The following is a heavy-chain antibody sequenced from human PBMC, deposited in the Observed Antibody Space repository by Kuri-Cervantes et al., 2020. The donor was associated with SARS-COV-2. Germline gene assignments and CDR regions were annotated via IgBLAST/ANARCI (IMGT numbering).Heavy chain of an antibody. J-gene: IGHJ6*03. CDR1: GGSISSYY. CDR3: ARGNYYYYMDV. CDR2: IYYSGST. Sequence: SETLSLTCTVSGGSISSYYWSWIRQPPGKGLEWIGYIYYSGSTNYNPSLKSRVTISVDTSKNQFSLKLSSVTAADTAVYYCARGNYYYYMDVWGKGTTVTVSS. V-gene: IGHV4-59*01.